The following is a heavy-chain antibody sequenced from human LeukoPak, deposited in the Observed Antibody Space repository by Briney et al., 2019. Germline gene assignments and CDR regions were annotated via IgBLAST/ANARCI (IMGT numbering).Heavy chain of an antibody. CDR3: ARDEEDYYGSGRRPEYFQH. D-gene: IGHD3-10*01. Sequence: PGGSLRLSCAASGFTFSSYSMNWVRQAPGKGLEWVSSISSSSSYIYYADSVKGRFTISRDNAKNSLYLQMNSLRAEDTAVYYCARDEEDYYGSGRRPEYFQHWGQGTLVTVSS. V-gene: IGHV3-21*01. J-gene: IGHJ1*01. CDR1: GFTFSSYS. CDR2: ISSSSSYI.